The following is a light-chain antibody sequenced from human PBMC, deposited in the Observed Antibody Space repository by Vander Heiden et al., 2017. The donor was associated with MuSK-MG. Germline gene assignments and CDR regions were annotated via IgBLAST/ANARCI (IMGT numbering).Light chain of an antibody. CDR1: QSVTSSY. CDR2: GTS. CDR3: QQDDSTLFT. Sequence: EIVLTQSPGTLSLSPGERATLSCRASQSVTSSYLAWYQQRPGQAPRLLIYGTSIRATGVPDRFSGSGSGTDFTLTISRLEPEDFAVYYCQQDDSTLFTFGPGTKVDIK. J-gene: IGKJ3*01. V-gene: IGKV3-20*01.